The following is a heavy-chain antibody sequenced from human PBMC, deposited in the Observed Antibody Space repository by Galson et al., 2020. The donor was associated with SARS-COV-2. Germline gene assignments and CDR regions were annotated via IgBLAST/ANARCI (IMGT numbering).Heavy chain of an antibody. CDR1: GGSVSSGLYY. Sequence: ASETLSLTCTVSGGSVSSGLYYWSWVRQRPGKGLEWIGYISSHNASTEYNPSLKSRVSLSVDTSKNQFSLKLHSVTAADTAAYYCARGEGRITVGRGIRIGFDSWGQGTLVSVSS. D-gene: IGHD3-10*01. V-gene: IGHV4-31*03. CDR3: ARGEGRITVGRGIRIGFDS. J-gene: IGHJ4*02. CDR2: ISSHNAST.